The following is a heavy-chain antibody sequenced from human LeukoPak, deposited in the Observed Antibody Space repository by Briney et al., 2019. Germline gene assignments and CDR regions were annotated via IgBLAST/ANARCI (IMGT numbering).Heavy chain of an antibody. D-gene: IGHD1-20*01. CDR2: IYYSGST. J-gene: IGHJ5*02. Sequence: SETLSLTCTVSGGSISSYYWSWIRQPPGKGLEWIGYIYYSGSTNYNPSLKSRVTMSVDTSKNQFSLKLNSVTAADTAVYYCARDISGGYNWFDPWGQGTLVTVSS. V-gene: IGHV4-59*12. CDR1: GGSISSYY. CDR3: ARDISGGYNWFDP.